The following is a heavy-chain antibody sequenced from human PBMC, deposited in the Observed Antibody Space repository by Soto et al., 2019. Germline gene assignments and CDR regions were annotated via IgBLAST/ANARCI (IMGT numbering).Heavy chain of an antibody. D-gene: IGHD4-17*01. CDR1: GFTFSSYW. Sequence: GGSLRLSCAASGFTFSSYWMSWVRQAPGKGLEWVANIKQDGSEKYYVDSVKGRFTISRDNAKNSLYLQMNSLRAEDTAVYYCARENYGDYLNWFDPWGQGTLVTV. V-gene: IGHV3-7*01. J-gene: IGHJ5*02. CDR3: ARENYGDYLNWFDP. CDR2: IKQDGSEK.